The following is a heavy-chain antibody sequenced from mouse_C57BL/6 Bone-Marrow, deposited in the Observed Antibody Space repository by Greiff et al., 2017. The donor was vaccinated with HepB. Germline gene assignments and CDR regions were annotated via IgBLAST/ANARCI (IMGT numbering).Heavy chain of an antibody. Sequence: VQLQQSGTELVKPGASVKLSCKASGYTFTSYWMHWVKQRPGQGLEWIGNINPSNGGTNYNEKFKSKATLTVDKSSSTAYMQLSSLTSEDSAVYYCARREGGYYAWFAYWGQGTLVTVSA. CDR3: ARREGGYYAWFAY. CDR1: GYTFTSYW. D-gene: IGHD2-3*01. V-gene: IGHV1-53*01. CDR2: INPSNGGT. J-gene: IGHJ3*01.